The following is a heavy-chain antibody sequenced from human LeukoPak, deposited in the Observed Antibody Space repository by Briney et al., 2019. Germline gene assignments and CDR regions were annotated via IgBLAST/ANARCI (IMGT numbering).Heavy chain of an antibody. V-gene: IGHV4-59*01. CDR2: IYYSGST. CDR1: GGSISSYY. CDR3: ARGTHYYGSGSYLFDRFDP. J-gene: IGHJ5*02. D-gene: IGHD3-10*01. Sequence: SETLSLTCTVSGGSISSYYWSWIRQPAGKGLEWIGYIYYSGSTNYNPSLKSRVTISVDTSKNQFSLKLSSVTAADTAVYYCARGTHYYGSGSYLFDRFDPWGQGTLVTVSS.